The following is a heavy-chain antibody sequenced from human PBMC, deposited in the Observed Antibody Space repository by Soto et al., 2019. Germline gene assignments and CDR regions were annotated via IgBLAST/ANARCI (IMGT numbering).Heavy chain of an antibody. CDR2: IIPILGIA. Sequence: QVQLVQSGAEVKKPGSSVKVSCKASGGTFSSSTISWVRQAPGQGLEWMGRIIPILGIANYAQKFQGRVTISADKSPSTAYMELSSLRSEDTAVYYCARTRLDYYYYMDVWGKGTTVTVSS. D-gene: IGHD2-15*01. CDR3: ARTRLDYYYYMDV. V-gene: IGHV1-69*02. CDR1: GGTFSSST. J-gene: IGHJ6*03.